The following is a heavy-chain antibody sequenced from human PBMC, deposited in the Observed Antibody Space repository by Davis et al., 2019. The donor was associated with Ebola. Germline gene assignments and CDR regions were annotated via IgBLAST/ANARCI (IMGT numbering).Heavy chain of an antibody. J-gene: IGHJ4*02. CDR3: ARSGDYDILTGPYYFDY. D-gene: IGHD3-9*01. V-gene: IGHV1-46*01. CDR1: GYTFTSYY. Sequence: ASVKVSCKASGYTFTSYYMHWVRQAPGQGLEWMGIINPSGGSTSYAQKFQGRVTMTRDTSTSTVYMELSSLRSEDTAVYYCARSGDYDILTGPYYFDYWGQGTLVPVSS. CDR2: INPSGGST.